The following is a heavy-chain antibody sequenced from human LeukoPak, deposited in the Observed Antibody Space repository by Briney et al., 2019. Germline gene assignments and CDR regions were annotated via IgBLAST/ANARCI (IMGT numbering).Heavy chain of an antibody. CDR3: ARGRRRITMIVVVITKGSNYFDY. D-gene: IGHD3-22*01. CDR1: GYTFTSYD. J-gene: IGHJ4*02. CDR2: MNPNSGNT. V-gene: IGHV1-8*01. Sequence: ASVKVSCKASGYTFTSYDINWVRQATGQGLEWMGWMNPNSGNTGYAQKFQGRVTMTRNTSISTAYMELSSLRSEDTAVYYCARGRRRITMIVVVITKGSNYFDYWGQGTLVTVSS.